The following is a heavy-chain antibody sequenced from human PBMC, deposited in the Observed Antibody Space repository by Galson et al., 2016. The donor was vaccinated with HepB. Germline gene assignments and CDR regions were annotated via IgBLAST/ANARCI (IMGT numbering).Heavy chain of an antibody. V-gene: IGHV4-61*01. J-gene: IGHJ6*02. D-gene: IGHD1-26*01. CDR2: IYYAGTS. Sequence: SETLSLTCTVSGDSVSSPSYYWAWIRQSPGKELEWVGKIYYAGTSNYNPSLKSRVNMSLDTSKNQFSLKVISVSAADTAIYYCAREVIVTRGQYHYGLDVWGQGTTVTVS. CDR3: AREVIVTRGQYHYGLDV. CDR1: GDSVSSPSYY.